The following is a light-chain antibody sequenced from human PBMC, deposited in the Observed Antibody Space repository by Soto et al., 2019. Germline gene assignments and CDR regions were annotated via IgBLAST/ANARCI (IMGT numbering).Light chain of an antibody. Sequence: DIQMTESPSALSASVGDRVTITCRASQSISSWLAWYQQKLGRAPRLLIYAASSLQSGVPSRFSGSASGTDFTLTISSLQPEDSATYYCQQSHSTPRTFGQRAKADI. V-gene: IGKV1-39*01. CDR1: QSISSW. CDR2: AAS. CDR3: QQSHSTPRT. J-gene: IGKJ1*01.